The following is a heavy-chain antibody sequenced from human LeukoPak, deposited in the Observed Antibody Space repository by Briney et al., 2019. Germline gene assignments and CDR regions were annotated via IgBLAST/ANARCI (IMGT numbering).Heavy chain of an antibody. Sequence: ESLRLSCAASGFTFSSYAMSWVRQPPGKGLEWIGSIYYSGSTNYNPSLKSRVTISVDTSKNQFSLKLSSVTAADTAVYYCAREGGGDILTGYYRSYYYYYMDVWGKGTTVTVSS. J-gene: IGHJ6*03. D-gene: IGHD3-9*01. CDR1: GFTFSSYA. CDR3: AREGGGDILTGYYRSYYYYYMDV. CDR2: IYYSGST. V-gene: IGHV4-39*07.